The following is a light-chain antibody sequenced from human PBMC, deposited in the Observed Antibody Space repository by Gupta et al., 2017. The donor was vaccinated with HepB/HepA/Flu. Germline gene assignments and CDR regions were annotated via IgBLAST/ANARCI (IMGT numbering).Light chain of an antibody. CDR3: QQENNYPMT. V-gene: IGKV1-16*01. CDR2: AAS. CDR1: QDINNH. Sequence: DTQLTQSPSSVSASVVDRGSITCRASQDINNHLAWFQQKPGGAPKSLIYAASSLKSGGPSIFSGSESGTEFTLTISSLQPEDFGTYYCQQENNYPMTFGEGTQMEIK. J-gene: IGKJ1*01.